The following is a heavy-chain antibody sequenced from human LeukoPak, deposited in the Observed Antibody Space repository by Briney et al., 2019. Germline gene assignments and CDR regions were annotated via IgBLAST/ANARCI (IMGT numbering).Heavy chain of an antibody. CDR3: ARIFNSAGNSGNWFDP. Sequence: PGGSLRLSCAASGFTFSDYYMSWIRQAPGKGLEWVSYISSSGSTIYYADSVKGRFTISRDNAKNSLYLQMNSLRAEDTAVYYCARIFNSAGNSGNWFDPWGQRTLVTVSS. V-gene: IGHV3-11*01. D-gene: IGHD3-10*01. CDR1: GFTFSDYY. CDR2: ISSSGSTI. J-gene: IGHJ5*02.